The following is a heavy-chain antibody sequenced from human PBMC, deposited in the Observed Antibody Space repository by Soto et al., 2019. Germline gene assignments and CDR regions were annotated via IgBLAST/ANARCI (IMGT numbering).Heavy chain of an antibody. CDR2: ISAYNGNT. J-gene: IGHJ4*02. Sequence: ASVKVSCKASGYTFTSYGISWVRQAPGQGLEWMGWISAYNGNTNYAQKLQGRVTMTTDTSTSTAYMELRSLRSDDTAGYSLASSPAGGYYYDSSGYDYWGQGTLVTVSS. D-gene: IGHD3-22*01. CDR3: ASSPAGGYYYDSSGYDY. CDR1: GYTFTSYG. V-gene: IGHV1-18*01.